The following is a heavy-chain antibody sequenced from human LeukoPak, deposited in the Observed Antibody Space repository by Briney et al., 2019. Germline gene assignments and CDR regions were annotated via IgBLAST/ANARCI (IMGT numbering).Heavy chain of an antibody. CDR1: GGSISSNSYY. CDR3: ARAKEGFGESTFDY. V-gene: IGHV4-39*07. CDR2: IYYSGST. J-gene: IGHJ4*02. Sequence: SETLSLTCAVSGGSISSNSYYWGWIRQPPGKGLEWIGSIYYSGSTYYNPSLKSRVTISVDTSKNQFSLKLSSVTAADTAVYYCARAKEGFGESTFDYWGQGTLVTVSS. D-gene: IGHD3-10*01.